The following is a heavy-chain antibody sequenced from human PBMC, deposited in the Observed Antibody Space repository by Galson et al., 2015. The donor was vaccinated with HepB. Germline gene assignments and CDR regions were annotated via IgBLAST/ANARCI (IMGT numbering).Heavy chain of an antibody. CDR3: ARGGWLERTLNGAFDI. CDR2: IYSGGST. V-gene: IGHV3-66*01. D-gene: IGHD6-19*01. J-gene: IGHJ3*02. CDR1: GFTVSSNY. Sequence: SLRLSCAASGFTVSSNYMSWVRQAPGKGLEWVSVIYSGGSTYYADSVKGRFTISRDNSKNTLYLQMNSLRAEDTAVYYCARGGWLERTLNGAFDIWGQGTMVTVSS.